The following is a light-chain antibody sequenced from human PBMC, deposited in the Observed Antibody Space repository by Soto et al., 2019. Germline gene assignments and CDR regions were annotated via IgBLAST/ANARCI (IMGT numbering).Light chain of an antibody. V-gene: IGKV4-1*01. J-gene: IGKJ1*01. Sequence: DIVMTQSPDSLAVSLGERANINCKSSQSVLSSSNNKNYLAWYQQKPGQPPKLLISWASTRESVFPDQFTGCGDGTDFTRTISSRQAEDVAVYYWHQYYSIPQTVGQGTKVEFK. CDR3: HQYYSIPQT. CDR1: QSVLSSSNNKNY. CDR2: WAS.